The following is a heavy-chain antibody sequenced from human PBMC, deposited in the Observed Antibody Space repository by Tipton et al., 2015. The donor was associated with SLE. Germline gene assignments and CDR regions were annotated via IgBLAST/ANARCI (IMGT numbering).Heavy chain of an antibody. CDR2: IYGSGGT. J-gene: IGHJ6*03. V-gene: IGHV4-61*02. D-gene: IGHD3-10*01. CDR3: ARGPGIERNYYYYYYMDV. CDR1: GGSISSGSYY. Sequence: TLSLTCTVSGGSISSGSYYWSWIRQPAGKGLEWVGRIYGSGGTYYNPSLKSRVTISVDTSKNQFSLKLGSVTAADTAMYYCARGPGIERNYYYYYYMDVWGKGTTVTVSS.